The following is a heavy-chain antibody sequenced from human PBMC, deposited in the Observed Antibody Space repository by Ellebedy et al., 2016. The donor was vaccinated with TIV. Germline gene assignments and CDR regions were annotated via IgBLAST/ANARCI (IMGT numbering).Heavy chain of an antibody. Sequence: GESLKISCVASGFSFRSYWMSWVRQAPGKGLEWVANIYQDGSNQFYVDSAKGRFTISRDNAKNSLYLQMNGLRGEDTAVYYCARRGSYGDYAVQINSWLGLWGQGTLVIVSS. CDR2: IYQDGSNQ. CDR3: ARRGSYGDYAVQINSWLGL. D-gene: IGHD4-17*01. CDR1: GFSFRSYW. J-gene: IGHJ5*02. V-gene: IGHV3-7*01.